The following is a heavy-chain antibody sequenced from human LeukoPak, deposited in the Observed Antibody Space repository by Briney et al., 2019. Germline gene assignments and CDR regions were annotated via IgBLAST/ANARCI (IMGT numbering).Heavy chain of an antibody. V-gene: IGHV1-69*04. Sequence: GSSVKVSCKASGGTFSSYAISWVRQAPGQGLEWVGRIIPILGIANYAQKLQGRVTMTTDTSTSTAYMELRSLRSDDTAVYYCARGGLVPAAMVAFDIWGQGTMVTVSS. D-gene: IGHD2-2*01. CDR3: ARGGLVPAAMVAFDI. CDR2: IIPILGIA. J-gene: IGHJ3*02. CDR1: GGTFSSYA.